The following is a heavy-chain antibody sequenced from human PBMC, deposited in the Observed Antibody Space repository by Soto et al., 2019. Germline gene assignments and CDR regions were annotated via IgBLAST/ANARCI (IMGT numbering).Heavy chain of an antibody. CDR3: ARALGHGSSWYGDF. J-gene: IGHJ4*02. CDR2: IEQDGSDK. D-gene: IGHD6-13*01. V-gene: IGHV3-7*01. CDR1: GFSFSNYW. Sequence: AGGSLRLSCAASGFSFSNYWMAWVRQAPGKGLEWVANIEQDGSDKFYVDSLRGRFTISRDNAKNSLYLQMNSLRAEDTAVYYCARALGHGSSWYGDFWGQGTPVTVSS.